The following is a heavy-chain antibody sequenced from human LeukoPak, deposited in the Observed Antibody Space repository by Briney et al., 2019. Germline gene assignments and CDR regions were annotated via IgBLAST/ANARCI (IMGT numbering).Heavy chain of an antibody. J-gene: IGHJ4*01. D-gene: IGHD6-13*01. Sequence: ASAKVSCKASGYTFTGYYMHWVRQAPGQGLEWMGWINPNSSGTNYAQKFQGRVTMTRDTSISTAYMELSRLTSDDTAVYYCARDFKRVDSSAGWWGADYWGQGTLVTVSS. CDR1: GYTFTGYY. V-gene: IGHV1-2*02. CDR3: ARDFKRVDSSAGWWGADY. CDR2: INPNSSGT.